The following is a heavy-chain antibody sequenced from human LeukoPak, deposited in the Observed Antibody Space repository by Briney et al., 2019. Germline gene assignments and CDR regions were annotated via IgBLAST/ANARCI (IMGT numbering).Heavy chain of an antibody. Sequence: ASVKVSCKVSGYTLTELSMHWVRQAPGKGLEWMGGFDPEDGETIYAQKFQGRVTMTRDTSTSTVYMELSSLRSEDTAVYYCARDHYPENYDFWSGYYRGGYFDYWGQGTLVTVSS. CDR3: ARDHYPENYDFWSGYYRGGYFDY. D-gene: IGHD3-3*01. J-gene: IGHJ4*02. CDR1: GYTLTELS. V-gene: IGHV1-24*01. CDR2: FDPEDGET.